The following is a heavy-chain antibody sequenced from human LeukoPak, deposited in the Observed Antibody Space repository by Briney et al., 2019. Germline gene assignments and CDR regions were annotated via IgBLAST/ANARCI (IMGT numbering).Heavy chain of an antibody. D-gene: IGHD3-22*01. V-gene: IGHV1-69*13. CDR2: IIPIFGTA. CDR1: GGTFSSYA. J-gene: IGHJ3*02. CDR3: WGNYDSSGYYYPDAFDI. Sequence: SVKVSCKASGGTFSSYAISWVRQAPGQGLEWMGGIIPIFGTANYAQKFQGRVTITADESTSTAYMELSSLRSEGTAVYYCWGNYDSSGYYYPDAFDIWGQGTMVTVSS.